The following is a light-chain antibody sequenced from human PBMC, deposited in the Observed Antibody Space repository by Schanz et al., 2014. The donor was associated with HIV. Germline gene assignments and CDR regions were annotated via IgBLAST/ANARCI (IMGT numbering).Light chain of an antibody. Sequence: EIVMTQSPAVLSVSLGESATLSCRASQYISSNLAWYQQKPGQAPRLLIYGASTRAAGVPGRFSGSGSGTDFTLTISSLQSEDFAVYHCQQFNNWPYTFGQGTKVDIK. CDR2: GAS. CDR1: QYISSN. CDR3: QQFNNWPYT. J-gene: IGKJ2*01. V-gene: IGKV3-15*01.